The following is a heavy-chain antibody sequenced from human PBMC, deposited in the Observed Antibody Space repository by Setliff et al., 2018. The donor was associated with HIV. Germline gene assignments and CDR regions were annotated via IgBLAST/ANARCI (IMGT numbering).Heavy chain of an antibody. D-gene: IGHD4-17*01. CDR2: INEDGSDK. CDR3: TKGVQRLRPYYFDS. V-gene: IGHV3-7*03. Sequence: LRLSCAASGFTFSSSWMSWVRQAPGKGLEWVANINEDGSDKYYMDSVKGRFSISRDNADNSLYLQMNSLRVEDTAIYYCTKGVQRLRPYYFDSWGQGTLVTVSS. J-gene: IGHJ4*02. CDR1: GFTFSSSW.